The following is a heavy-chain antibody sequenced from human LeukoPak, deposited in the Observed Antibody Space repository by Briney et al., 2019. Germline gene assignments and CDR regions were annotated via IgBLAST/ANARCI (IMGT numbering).Heavy chain of an antibody. CDR1: GFTFSSYW. CDR2: IKQDGSEK. V-gene: IGHV3-7*01. CDR3: ARLFVVVPAAAYYFDY. J-gene: IGHJ4*02. D-gene: IGHD2-2*01. Sequence: PGGSLRLSCAASGFTFSSYWMSWVRQAPGKGLEWVANIKQDGSEKYYVDSVKGRFTISRDNAENSLYLQMNSLRAEDTAVYYCARLFVVVPAAAYYFDYWGQGTLVTVSS.